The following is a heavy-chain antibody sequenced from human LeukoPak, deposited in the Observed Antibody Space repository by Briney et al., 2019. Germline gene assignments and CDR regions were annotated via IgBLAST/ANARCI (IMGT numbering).Heavy chain of an antibody. Sequence: SQTLSLTCAVSGGSISSGGYSWSWIRQPPGKGLEWIGYIYHSGSTYYNPSLKSRVTISVDTSKNQFSLKLSSVTAADTAVYYCARTTDDYVWGRRIPALRYYFDYWGQGTLVAVSS. CDR1: GGSISSGGYS. J-gene: IGHJ4*02. CDR3: ARTTDDYVWGRRIPALRYYFDY. D-gene: IGHD3-16*01. V-gene: IGHV4-30-2*02. CDR2: IYHSGST.